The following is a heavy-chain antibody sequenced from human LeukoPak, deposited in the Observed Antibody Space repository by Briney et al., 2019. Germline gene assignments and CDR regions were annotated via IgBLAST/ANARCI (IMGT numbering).Heavy chain of an antibody. CDR2: IYYSGST. Sequence: KTSETLSLTCTVSGGSISSSSYYWGWIRQPPGKGLEWIGSIYYSGSTNYNPSLKSRVTISVDTSKNQFSLKLSSVTAADTAVYYCARGILHYPIDYWGQGTLVTVSS. CDR1: GGSISSSSYY. CDR3: ARGILHYPIDY. D-gene: IGHD1-26*01. V-gene: IGHV4-39*07. J-gene: IGHJ4*02.